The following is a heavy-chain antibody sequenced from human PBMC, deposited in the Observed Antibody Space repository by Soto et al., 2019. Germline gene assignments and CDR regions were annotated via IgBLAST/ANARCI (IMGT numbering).Heavy chain of an antibody. CDR3: ARGQRFSDWFDP. CDR2: IYSSGST. CDR1: GGSISGYY. Sequence: SETLSLTCTVTGGSISGYYWTWIRQSDGEGLEWIGRIYSSGSTNYNPSLKSRVTISLDTSMNYFSLRLSSVTAADTAVYYCARGQRFSDWFDPWGQGTLVTVSS. J-gene: IGHJ5*02. V-gene: IGHV4-4*07. D-gene: IGHD3-3*01.